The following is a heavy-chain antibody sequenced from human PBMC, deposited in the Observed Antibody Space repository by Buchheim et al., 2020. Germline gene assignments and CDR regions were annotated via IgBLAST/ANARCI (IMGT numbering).Heavy chain of an antibody. CDR1: GFTFSSYV. J-gene: IGHJ6*02. Sequence: EVQLLESGGGLVQPGGSLRLSCAASGFTFSSYVMNWVRQAPGKGLEWVSWISRSGSSTYYADSVKGRFTISRDNAKKGLYLQMNSLRAEDTALYYCAKTTSYGMDVWGQGTT. V-gene: IGHV3-23*01. CDR2: ISRSGSST. D-gene: IGHD4-17*01. CDR3: AKTTSYGMDV.